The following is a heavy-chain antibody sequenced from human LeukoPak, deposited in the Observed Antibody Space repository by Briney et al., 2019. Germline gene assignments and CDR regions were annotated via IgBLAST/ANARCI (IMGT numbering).Heavy chain of an antibody. CDR1: GGSIIGGTYY. J-gene: IGHJ3*01. CDR3: ARNHFLGGAFDL. Sequence: SETLSLICAVSGGSIIGGTYYWAWIRQPPGKGLERVGSIFYTGHTFHNPSLKSRLSISLDTSKNQFSLKLNSVTAADTAVYYCARNHFLGGAFDLWGQGTVVTVSS. D-gene: IGHD3-16*01. V-gene: IGHV4-39*01. CDR2: IFYTGHT.